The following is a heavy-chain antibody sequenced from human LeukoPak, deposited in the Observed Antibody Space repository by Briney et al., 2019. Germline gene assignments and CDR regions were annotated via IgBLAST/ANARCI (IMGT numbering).Heavy chain of an antibody. CDR3: ASIGLGGGSSWHGAEYFQH. J-gene: IGHJ1*01. CDR1: GGSIGSYY. Sequence: SETLSLTCTVSGGSIGSYYWSWIRQPPGKGLEWIGYIYNSGNSNYNPSLKSRVTISVDTSKNQFSLKLSSVTAADTAVYYCASIGLGGGSSWHGAEYFQHWGQGTLVTVSS. D-gene: IGHD6-13*01. CDR2: IYNSGNS. V-gene: IGHV4-59*12.